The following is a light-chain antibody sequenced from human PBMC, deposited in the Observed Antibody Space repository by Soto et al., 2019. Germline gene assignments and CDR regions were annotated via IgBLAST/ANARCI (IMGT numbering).Light chain of an antibody. CDR1: QSVGSY. V-gene: IGKV3-20*01. CDR2: GAS. Sequence: ENVLTQSPGTLSLSPGERATLSCRASQSVGSYLGWYQKKPGQAPRLLIYGASNRATGIPDRFSGSGSGTDFTLTISRLEPEDFAVYYCQHYGGPPPWTFGQGTKVEIQ. CDR3: QHYGGPPPWT. J-gene: IGKJ1*01.